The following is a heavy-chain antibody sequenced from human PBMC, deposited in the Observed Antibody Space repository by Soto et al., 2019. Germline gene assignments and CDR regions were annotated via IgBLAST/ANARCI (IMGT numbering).Heavy chain of an antibody. V-gene: IGHV3-30*03. J-gene: IGHJ4*02. CDR1: GFTFSSYG. Sequence: QVQLVESGGGVVQPGRSLRLSCAASGFTFSSYGMHWVRQAPGKGLEWVAVISYDGSNKYYADSVKGRFTISRDNSKNTLYLQMNSLRAEDTAVYYCAPEEYYYDSSGYYYGDYWGQGTLVTVSS. CDR2: ISYDGSNK. D-gene: IGHD3-22*01. CDR3: APEEYYYDSSGYYYGDY.